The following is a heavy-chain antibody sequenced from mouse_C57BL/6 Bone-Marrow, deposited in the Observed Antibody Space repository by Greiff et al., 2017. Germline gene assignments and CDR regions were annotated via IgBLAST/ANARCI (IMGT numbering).Heavy chain of an antibody. Sequence: EVKLQESGAELVRPGASVKLSCTASGFNIKDDYMHWVKQRPEQGLEWIGWIDPENGDTEYASKFQGKATITADTSSNTAYLQLSSLTSEDTAVYYCTNGYVHYYAMDYWGQGTSVTVSS. V-gene: IGHV14-4*01. D-gene: IGHD2-2*01. CDR1: GFNIKDDY. J-gene: IGHJ4*01. CDR2: IDPENGDT. CDR3: TNGYVHYYAMDY.